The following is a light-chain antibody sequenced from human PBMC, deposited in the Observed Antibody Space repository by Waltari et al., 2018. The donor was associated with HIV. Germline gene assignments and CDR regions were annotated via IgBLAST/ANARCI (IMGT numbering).Light chain of an antibody. J-gene: IGKJ2*01. Sequence: EIVMTQSPATLSVSPVARAILSCRASQSVSSNLAWYQQKPGQAPRLLIYSASTRATGVPARFSGSGSGTDFTLTISSLQSEDFAVYHCQQYNNWPPYTFGQGTRLEIK. CDR2: SAS. CDR3: QQYNNWPPYT. V-gene: IGKV3-15*01. CDR1: QSVSSN.